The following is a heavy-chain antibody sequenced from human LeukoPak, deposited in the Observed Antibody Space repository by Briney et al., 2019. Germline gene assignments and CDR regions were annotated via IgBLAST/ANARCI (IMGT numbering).Heavy chain of an antibody. D-gene: IGHD4-17*01. Sequence: GGSLRLSCAASGFTVSSNYMSWVRQAPGKGLEWVSLIYSGGRIFYADSVKGRFIISTDNSKNTLYLQMSSLRAEDTAVYYCVNSRMTTVTAFDYWGQGTLVTVSS. J-gene: IGHJ4*02. CDR2: IYSGGRI. V-gene: IGHV3-66*01. CDR3: VNSRMTTVTAFDY. CDR1: GFTVSSNY.